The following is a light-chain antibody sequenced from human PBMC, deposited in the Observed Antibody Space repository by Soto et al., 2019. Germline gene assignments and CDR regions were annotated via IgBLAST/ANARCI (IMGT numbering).Light chain of an antibody. J-gene: IGLJ2*01. CDR3: SSYTSSSTLL. CDR2: DVS. V-gene: IGLV2-14*01. CDR1: SNDIGGYNY. Sequence: QSALTQPASVSGSPGQSITFSCTGTSNDIGGYNYVSWYQQHPGKAPKLMIFDVSNRPSGVSYRFSGSKSGNTASLTISGLQAEYEADYYCSSYTSSSTLLFGGGTKPTVL.